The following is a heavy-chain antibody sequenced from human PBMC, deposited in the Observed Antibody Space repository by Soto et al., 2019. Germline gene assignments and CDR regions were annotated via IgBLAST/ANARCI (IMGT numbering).Heavy chain of an antibody. D-gene: IGHD1-26*01. V-gene: IGHV3-20*04. CDR1: GFTFSSYA. CDR2: VSGNGGST. J-gene: IGHJ4*02. CDR3: VRGASLNFDY. Sequence: GGSLRLSCAASGFTFSSYAMSRARQAPGKGLEWVSGVSGNGGSTGYADSVKGRFTISRDNAKNSLYLQMNSLRAEDTAFYYCVRGASLNFDYWGQGALVTVSS.